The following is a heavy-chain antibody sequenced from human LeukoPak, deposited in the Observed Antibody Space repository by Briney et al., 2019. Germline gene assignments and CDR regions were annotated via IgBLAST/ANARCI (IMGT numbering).Heavy chain of an antibody. CDR2: ISGSGGST. CDR1: GFTFSSYA. Sequence: QSGGSLRLSCAASGFTFSSYAMSWVRQAPGKGLEWVSAISGSGGSTYYADSVKGRFTISRDNAKNSLFLQMNSLRADDTAVYYCARDRYNWNYTFRYWGQGTLVTVSS. V-gene: IGHV3-23*01. J-gene: IGHJ4*02. D-gene: IGHD1-7*01. CDR3: ARDRYNWNYTFRY.